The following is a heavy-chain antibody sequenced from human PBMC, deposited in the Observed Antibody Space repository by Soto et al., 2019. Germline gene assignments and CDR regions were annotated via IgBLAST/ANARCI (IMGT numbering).Heavy chain of an antibody. Sequence: PGESLKISCKGSGYSFTSYWIGWVRQMPGKGLEWMGIIYPGDSDTRYSPSFQGQVTISADKSISTAYLQWSSLKASDTAMYYCARLAGVYDYGDYVDYWGQGTLVTVSS. V-gene: IGHV5-51*01. J-gene: IGHJ4*02. D-gene: IGHD4-17*01. CDR3: ARLAGVYDYGDYVDY. CDR1: GYSFTSYW. CDR2: IYPGDSDT.